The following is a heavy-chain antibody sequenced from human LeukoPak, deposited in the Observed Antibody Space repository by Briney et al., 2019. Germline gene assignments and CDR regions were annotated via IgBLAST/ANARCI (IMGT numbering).Heavy chain of an antibody. CDR3: AKGKGVLLWFGDFDY. J-gene: IGHJ4*02. CDR2: ISGSGGST. D-gene: IGHD3-10*01. V-gene: IGHV3-23*01. Sequence: GGSLRLSCAASGFTFSRYAMSWVRQAPGKGLEWVSVISGSGGSTYYADSVKGRFTITRDNSKNTLYLQMNSLRAEDTAVYYCAKGKGVLLWFGDFDYWGQGTLVTVSS. CDR1: GFTFSRYA.